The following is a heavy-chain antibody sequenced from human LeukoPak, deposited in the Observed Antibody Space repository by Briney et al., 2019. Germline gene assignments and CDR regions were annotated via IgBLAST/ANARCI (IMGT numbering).Heavy chain of an antibody. CDR3: ARDPTAYCSGGSCYSEYYFDY. Sequence: GASVKASCKASGYTFTGYYMHWVRQAPGQGLEWMGWINPNSGGTNYAQKFQGRVTMTRDTSISTAYMELSRLRSDDTAVYYCARDPTAYCSGGSCYSEYYFDYWGQGTLVTVSS. D-gene: IGHD2-15*01. J-gene: IGHJ4*02. CDR2: INPNSGGT. CDR1: GYTFTGYY. V-gene: IGHV1-2*02.